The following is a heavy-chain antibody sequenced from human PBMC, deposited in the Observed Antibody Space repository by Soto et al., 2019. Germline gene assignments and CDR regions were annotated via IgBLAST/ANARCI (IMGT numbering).Heavy chain of an antibody. CDR2: IWYDGSNK. V-gene: IGHV3-33*01. CDR3: ARQINRGYDGFDY. CDR1: GFTFNSYG. Sequence: GGSLRLSCAASGFTFNSYGMHWVRQAPGKGLEWVAVIWYDGSNKYYADSVKGRFTISRDNSKNTLYLQMNSLRAEDTAVYYCARQINRGYDGFDYWGQGTLVTVSS. J-gene: IGHJ4*02. D-gene: IGHD5-12*01.